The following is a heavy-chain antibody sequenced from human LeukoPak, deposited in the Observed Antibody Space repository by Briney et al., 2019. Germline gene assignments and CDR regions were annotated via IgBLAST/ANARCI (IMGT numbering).Heavy chain of an antibody. CDR3: AKQSNDFWSGYTAPPGYGLDV. CDR1: GFTVSSNY. J-gene: IGHJ6*02. Sequence: GGSLRLSCAASGFTVSSNYMSWVSQAPGKGLEWVSVIYSGDNTYYADSVRGRFTISRDNSKNTLYLQMNSLGAEDTAIYFCAKQSNDFWSGYTAPPGYGLDVWGQGAAVTVSS. CDR2: IYSGDNT. V-gene: IGHV3-53*01. D-gene: IGHD3-3*01.